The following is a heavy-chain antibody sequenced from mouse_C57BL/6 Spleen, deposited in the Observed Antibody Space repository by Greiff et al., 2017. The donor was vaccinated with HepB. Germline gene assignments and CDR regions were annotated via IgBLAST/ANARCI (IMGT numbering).Heavy chain of an antibody. CDR1: GFTFSDYY. D-gene: IGHD1-1*01. V-gene: IGHV5-16*01. CDR2: INYDGSST. J-gene: IGHJ1*03. Sequence: EVQVVESEGGLVQPGSSMKLSCTASGFTFSDYYMAWVRQVPEKGLEWVANINYDGSSTYYLDSLKSRFIISRDNAKNILYLQMSSLKSEDTATYYGAREITTVDWYFDVWGTGTTVTVSS. CDR3: AREITTVDWYFDV.